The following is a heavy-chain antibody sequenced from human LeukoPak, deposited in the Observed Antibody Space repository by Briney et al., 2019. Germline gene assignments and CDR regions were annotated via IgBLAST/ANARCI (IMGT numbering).Heavy chain of an antibody. J-gene: IGHJ3*02. CDR2: IIPIFGTA. CDR3: AREGYCSSTSCYFDAFDI. Sequence: SVKVSCKASGGTFSSYAISWVRQAPGQGLEWMGGIIPIFGTANYAQKFQGRVTITTDESTSTAYMELSSLRSEDTAVYCCAREGYCSSTSCYFDAFDIWGQGTMVTVSS. V-gene: IGHV1-69*05. CDR1: GGTFSSYA. D-gene: IGHD2-2*01.